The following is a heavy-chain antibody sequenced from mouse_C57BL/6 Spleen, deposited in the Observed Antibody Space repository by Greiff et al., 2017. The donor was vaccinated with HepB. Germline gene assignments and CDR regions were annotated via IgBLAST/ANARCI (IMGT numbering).Heavy chain of an antibody. CDR2: IHPNSGST. V-gene: IGHV1-64*01. CDR3: ARGFGGSSFDWYFDV. Sequence: VQLQQPGAELVKPGASVKLSCKASGYTFTSYWMHWVKQRPGQGLEWIGMIHPNSGSTNYNEKFKSKATLTVDKSSSTAYMQLSSLTSEDSAVYYCARGFGGSSFDWYFDVWGTGTTVTVSS. CDR1: GYTFTSYW. J-gene: IGHJ1*03. D-gene: IGHD1-1*01.